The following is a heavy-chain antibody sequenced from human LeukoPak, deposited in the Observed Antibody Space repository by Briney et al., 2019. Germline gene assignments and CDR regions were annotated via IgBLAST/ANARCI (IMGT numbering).Heavy chain of an antibody. CDR3: ARAQNDYGGKRDYWYFDL. CDR2: IYHSGST. CDR1: GYSISSGYY. V-gene: IGHV4-38-2*02. Sequence: PSETLSLTCTVSGYSISSGYYWGWIRQPPGKGLEWIGSIYHSGSTYYNPSLKSRVTISVDTSKNQFSLKLSSVTAADTAVYYCARAQNDYGGKRDYWYFDLWGRGTLVTVSS. J-gene: IGHJ2*01. D-gene: IGHD4-23*01.